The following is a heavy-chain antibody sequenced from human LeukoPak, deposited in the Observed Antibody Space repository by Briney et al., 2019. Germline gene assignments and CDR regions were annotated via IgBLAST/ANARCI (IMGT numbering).Heavy chain of an antibody. V-gene: IGHV3-74*01. CDR1: GFTFSTYW. J-gene: IGHJ4*02. CDR3: ARIGGSGSYSGHYFDH. CDR2: ISTDGSVT. Sequence: GGSLRLACAASGFTFSTYWMHWVRRAPGKGLVWVSRISTDGSVTSYADSVKGRFTISRDNAKNTMYLQMNSLRAEDTAVYYCARIGGSGSYSGHYFDHWGQGTLVTVSS. D-gene: IGHD3-10*01.